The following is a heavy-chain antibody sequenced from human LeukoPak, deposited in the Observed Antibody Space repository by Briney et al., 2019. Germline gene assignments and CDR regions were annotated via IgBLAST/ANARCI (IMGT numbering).Heavy chain of an antibody. Sequence: AISGSGGSTYYAASVKGRFTISRDNSKNTLYLQMNSLRAEDTAVYYCAKERDIVLMVYAIDWGQGTLVTVSS. V-gene: IGHV3-23*01. D-gene: IGHD2-8*01. CDR3: AKERDIVLMVYAID. J-gene: IGHJ4*02. CDR2: ISGSGGST.